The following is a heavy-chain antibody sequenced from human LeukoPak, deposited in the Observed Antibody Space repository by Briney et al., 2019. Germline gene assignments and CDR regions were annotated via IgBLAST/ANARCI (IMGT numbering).Heavy chain of an antibody. J-gene: IGHJ5*02. CDR1: GFTFSSYW. V-gene: IGHV3-74*01. CDR2: IKSDGTTT. CDR3: ARFPDSGNYLPFGP. Sequence: GGSLRLSCAASGFTFSSYWMHWVRQAPGKGLVWVSRIKSDGTTTDYADSVKGRFTISRDNAKNTLYLQMNSLRAEDTAVYYCARFPDSGNYLPFGPSGQGTLVTVSS. D-gene: IGHD1-26*01.